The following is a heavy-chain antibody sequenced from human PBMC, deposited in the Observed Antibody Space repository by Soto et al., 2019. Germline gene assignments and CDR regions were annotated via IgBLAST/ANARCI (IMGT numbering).Heavy chain of an antibody. J-gene: IGHJ5*02. Sequence: EVHLVESGGGLIQPGGSLTLSCAASGFAVSNTYMSWVRQAPGRGLEWVSFIYSDGTTCYADSVKGRFTISRDTSKNTLSLHMNSLSAEDTAVYYCARDCSGGSCYPALGAWGQGTLVTVSS. V-gene: IGHV3-53*01. CDR3: ARDCSGGSCYPALGA. CDR2: IYSDGTT. D-gene: IGHD2-15*01. CDR1: GFAVSNTY.